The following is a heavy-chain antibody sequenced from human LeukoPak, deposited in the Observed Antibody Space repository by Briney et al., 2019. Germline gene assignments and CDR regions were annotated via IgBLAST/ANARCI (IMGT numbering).Heavy chain of an antibody. CDR3: TRSTSDSSSSRFDY. V-gene: IGHV3-73*01. J-gene: IGHJ4*02. CDR1: GFTFSGSA. CDR2: IRSKANSYAT. Sequence: PGGSLKLSCAVSGFTFSGSAMHWVRQASGKGREWVGRIRSKANSYATAYAASVKGRLTISREDSKNTAYLQMNSLKAEDTAVYYCTRSTSDSSSSRFDYWGQGTLVTVSS. D-gene: IGHD3-22*01.